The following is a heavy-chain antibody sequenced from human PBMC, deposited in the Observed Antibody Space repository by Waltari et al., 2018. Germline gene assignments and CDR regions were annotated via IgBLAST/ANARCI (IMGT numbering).Heavy chain of an antibody. V-gene: IGHV4-59*08. CDR3: ASRTYSSSAAPFDH. D-gene: IGHD6-6*01. CDR1: GVYISSYS. CDR2: VNYSGST. J-gene: IGHJ4*02. Sequence: QVQLQESGPGLVKPSETLSLTCSVSGVYISSYSWSWIRQPPGKGLEWIGYVNYSGSTDYNSSLKSRITISLDTAKNQFSLKLNSVTAADTAVYYCASRTYSSSAAPFDHWGQGALVTVSS.